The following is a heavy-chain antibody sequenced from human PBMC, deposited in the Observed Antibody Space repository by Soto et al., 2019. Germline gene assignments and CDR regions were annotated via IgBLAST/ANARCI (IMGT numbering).Heavy chain of an antibody. V-gene: IGHV4-30-4*01. CDR3: ASFVGLLWGGVSPAESWGSYYFDN. J-gene: IGHJ4*02. D-gene: IGHD2-8*01. Sequence: VQLQESGPGLVKHSQTLSLTCTVSGDSITSGDYYWSWIRQPPGKGLEWIGYIYYSGNTNYNPSLKSRVIMSVDTSKNQFSLKLTSVTAADTAVYYCASFVGLLWGGVSPAESWGSYYFDNWGQGTLVTVSS. CDR1: GDSITSGDYY. CDR2: IYYSGNT.